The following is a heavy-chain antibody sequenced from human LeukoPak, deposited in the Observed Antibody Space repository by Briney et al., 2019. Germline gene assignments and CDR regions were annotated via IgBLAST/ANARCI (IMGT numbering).Heavy chain of an antibody. V-gene: IGHV3-48*04. Sequence: GGSLRLSCAASGFTFSNHGMHWVRQAPGKGLEWISYISSAGTTKIYADSVKGRFTISRDNAKNSLYLQMNSLRAEDTAVYYCARDYWFDPWGHGTLVTVSS. CDR3: ARDYWFDP. CDR2: ISSAGTTK. J-gene: IGHJ5*02. CDR1: GFTFSNHG.